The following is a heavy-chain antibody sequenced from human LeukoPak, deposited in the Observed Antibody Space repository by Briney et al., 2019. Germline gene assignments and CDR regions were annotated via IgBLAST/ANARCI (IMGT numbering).Heavy chain of an antibody. D-gene: IGHD4-17*01. Sequence: PGRSLRLSCAASEFTLSNYAMSWVRQAPGKGLEWVSAISGSGGNTYYADSVKGRFAISRDNSKNTLYLQMNSLRGEDTAVYYCAKVDDYGARWYFDYWGQGTLVTVSS. CDR3: AKVDDYGARWYFDY. V-gene: IGHV3-23*01. J-gene: IGHJ4*02. CDR1: EFTLSNYA. CDR2: ISGSGGNT.